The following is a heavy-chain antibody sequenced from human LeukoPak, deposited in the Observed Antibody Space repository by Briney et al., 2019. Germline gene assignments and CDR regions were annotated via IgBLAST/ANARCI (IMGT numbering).Heavy chain of an antibody. CDR2: IYYSGST. Sequence: SETLSLTCTVSGGSISSSSYYWGWIRQPPGKGLEWIGSIYYSGSTYYNPSLKSRVTISVDTSKNQFSLKLSSVTAADTAVYYCARDKYCSSTSCFDPWGQGTLATVSS. J-gene: IGHJ5*02. CDR1: GGSISSSSYY. V-gene: IGHV4-39*07. CDR3: ARDKYCSSTSCFDP. D-gene: IGHD2-2*01.